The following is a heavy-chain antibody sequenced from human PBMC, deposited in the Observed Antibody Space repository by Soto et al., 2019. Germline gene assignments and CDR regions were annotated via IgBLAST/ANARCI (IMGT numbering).Heavy chain of an antibody. CDR1: GASLTRGVYY. V-gene: IGHV4-61*08. Sequence: SETLSLTCSVSGASLTRGVYYWSWLRQPPGRQLEWIGPIYYRGTTNYTPSLTGRVTISEDTSRNQVSVTVKSVTAADTAVYFCARANCVRCPFDLWGQGTLVTVSS. J-gene: IGHJ4*02. D-gene: IGHD2-21*01. CDR2: IYYRGTT. CDR3: ARANCVRCPFDL.